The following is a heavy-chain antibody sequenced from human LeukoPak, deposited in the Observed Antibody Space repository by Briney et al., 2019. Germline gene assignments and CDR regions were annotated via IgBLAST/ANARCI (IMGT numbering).Heavy chain of an antibody. CDR3: ARDMEVGATMLDY. CDR1: GFTFSSYA. J-gene: IGHJ4*02. D-gene: IGHD1-26*01. V-gene: IGHV3-30-3*01. CDR2: ISYDGSNK. Sequence: GGSLRLSCAASGFTFSSYAMHWVRQAPGKGLEWVAVISYDGSNKYYADSVKGRFTISRDNSKNTLYLQMNSLRAEDTAVYYCARDMEVGATMLDYWGQGTLVTVSS.